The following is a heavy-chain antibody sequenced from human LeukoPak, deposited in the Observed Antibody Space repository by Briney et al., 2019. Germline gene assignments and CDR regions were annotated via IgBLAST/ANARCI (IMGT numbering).Heavy chain of an antibody. CDR1: GFTFSFSW. CDR3: ARGSGYSYGSFDY. V-gene: IGHV3-74*01. Sequence: PGGSLRLSCAASGFTFSFSWMHWVRQAPGKGLVWVSHINGDGSATIYADSVKGRFTISRDNAKNTLYLQMNSLRAEDTAVYYCARGSGYSYGSFDYWGQGTLVTVSS. CDR2: INGDGSAT. D-gene: IGHD5-18*01. J-gene: IGHJ4*02.